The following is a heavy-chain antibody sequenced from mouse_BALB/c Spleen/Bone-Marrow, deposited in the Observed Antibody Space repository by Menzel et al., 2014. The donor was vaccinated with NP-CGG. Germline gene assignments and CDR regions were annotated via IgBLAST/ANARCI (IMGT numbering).Heavy chain of an antibody. CDR1: GFSFNTYA. V-gene: IGHV5-9-4*01. D-gene: IGHD3-2*01. CDR3: ARLDSSGSNYFDC. CDR2: INSGGSYT. Sequence: EVKVVESGGGLVKPGGSLKLACAASGFSFNTYATSWVRQSPEKRLEWVATINSGGSYTYYPDTVTGRFTISRDNAKNTLYLEMSSLRSEDAAMYYCARLDSSGSNYFDCWGQGTTLTVSS. J-gene: IGHJ2*01.